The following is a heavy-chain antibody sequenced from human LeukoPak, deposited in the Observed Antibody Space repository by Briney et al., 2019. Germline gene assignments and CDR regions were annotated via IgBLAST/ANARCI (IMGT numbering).Heavy chain of an antibody. CDR3: ARESGIAAAGTGGPSARLNWFDP. D-gene: IGHD6-13*01. Sequence: ASVKVSCKASGYTFTGYYMHWVRQAPGQGLEWMGWINPNSGGTNYAQKFQGRVTMTRDTSISTAYMELSRLRSDDTAVYYCARESGIAAAGTGGPSARLNWFDPWGQGTLVTVSS. J-gene: IGHJ5*02. CDR2: INPNSGGT. V-gene: IGHV1-2*02. CDR1: GYTFTGYY.